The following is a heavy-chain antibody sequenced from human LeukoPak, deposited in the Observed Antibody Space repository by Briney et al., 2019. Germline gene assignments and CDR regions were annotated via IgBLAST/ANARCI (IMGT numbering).Heavy chain of an antibody. Sequence: GGSLRLSCAASGFTFSNYWMHWVRQAPGKGLVWVSRINSDGINTSYADSVKGRFTISRDNAKNTLNLQMNSLRAEDTAVYYCARDLGEYYDTSDNWFDPWGQGTLVTVSS. CDR1: GFTFSNYW. CDR3: ARDLGEYYDTSDNWFDP. CDR2: INSDGINT. J-gene: IGHJ5*02. D-gene: IGHD3-22*01. V-gene: IGHV3-74*01.